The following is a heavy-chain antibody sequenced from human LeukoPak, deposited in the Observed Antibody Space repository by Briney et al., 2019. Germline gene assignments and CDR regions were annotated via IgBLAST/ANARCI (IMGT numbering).Heavy chain of an antibody. J-gene: IGHJ5*02. CDR3: ARDGGGDPRFDP. CDR1: GGSISSYY. Sequence: SETLSLTCTVSGGSISSYYWSWIRQPPGKGLEWIGYIYYSGSTYYNPSLKSRVTISVDTSKNQFSLKLSSVTAADTAVYYCARDGGGDPRFDPWGQGTLVTVSS. D-gene: IGHD2-21*01. CDR2: IYYSGST. V-gene: IGHV4-59*12.